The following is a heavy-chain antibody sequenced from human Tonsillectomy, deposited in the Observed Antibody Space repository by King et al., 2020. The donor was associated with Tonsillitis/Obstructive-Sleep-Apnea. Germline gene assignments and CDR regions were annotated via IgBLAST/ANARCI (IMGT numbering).Heavy chain of an antibody. J-gene: IGHJ1*01. D-gene: IGHD6-13*01. CDR1: GGTFSSYA. V-gene: IGHV1-69*01. Sequence: HVQLVESGAEVKKPGSSVKFSCKASGGTFSSYAISWVRQAPGQGLEWMGGIIPIFVTANYAQKFQGRVTITADESTSTAYMALSSLRAEDKAVYYCASAGYSSSWPHILGNAEYFQHWGQGTLVTVSS. CDR2: IIPIFVTA. CDR3: ASAGYSSSWPHILGNAEYFQH.